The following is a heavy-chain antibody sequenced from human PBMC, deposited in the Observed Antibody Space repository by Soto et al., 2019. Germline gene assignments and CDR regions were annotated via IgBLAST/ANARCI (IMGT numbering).Heavy chain of an antibody. D-gene: IGHD3-22*01. CDR3: VSGTYFHDTSGFYSYYFDY. J-gene: IGHJ4*02. CDR2: IYYSGNT. Sequence: SETLSLTCTVSGGSISSGGYFWNWIRQPPGRGLEWIGYIYYSGNTFYSPSLKSRVTISIDTSQNQFSLQLSSVTAADTAVYYCVSGTYFHDTSGFYSYYFDYWGQGALVTVSS. CDR1: GGSISSGGYF. V-gene: IGHV4-30-4*01.